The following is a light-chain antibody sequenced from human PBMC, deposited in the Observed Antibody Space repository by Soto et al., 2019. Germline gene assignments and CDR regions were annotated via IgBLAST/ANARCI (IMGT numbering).Light chain of an antibody. J-gene: IGKJ1*01. Sequence: DIQITQSPSTLSASIGDRVTITCRASQNINNWIAWYQQKPGKAPKFLIYDASTLESGVPSRFSGSGSGTEFTLTISSLQPDDFATYYCQQYNSYWTFGQGTKVDI. CDR1: QNINNW. CDR2: DAS. CDR3: QQYNSYWT. V-gene: IGKV1-5*01.